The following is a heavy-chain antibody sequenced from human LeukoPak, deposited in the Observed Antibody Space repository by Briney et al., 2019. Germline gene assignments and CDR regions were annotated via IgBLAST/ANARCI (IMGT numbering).Heavy chain of an antibody. Sequence: PSETLSLTCTVSTYSIASGYFWGWIRQSPGKGLEWIATVHHPDITHYNPSLERRVTISMDPSRNHFSLTLKSVTAADTAVYYCAREGGHQLFYPSWTHTGHFDFWGQGIVVTVSS. CDR1: TYSIASGYF. V-gene: IGHV4-38-2*02. D-gene: IGHD2-8*02. J-gene: IGHJ4*02. CDR3: AREGGHQLFYPSWTHTGHFDF. CDR2: VHHPDIT.